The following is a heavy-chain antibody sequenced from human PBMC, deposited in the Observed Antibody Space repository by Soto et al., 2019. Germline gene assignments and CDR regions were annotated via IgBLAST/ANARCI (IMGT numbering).Heavy chain of an antibody. Sequence: PSETLSLTCAAFGGSFSDYYWSWIRQPPGKGLEWIGENNHFGSSTYNPSLKSRVTISVDTSKNQFSLKLSAVTDADTAVYYCSGSGSDRYFDYWGQGTLVTVSS. CDR2: NNHFGSS. J-gene: IGHJ4*02. D-gene: IGHD3-16*02. V-gene: IGHV4-34*01. CDR1: GGSFSDYY. CDR3: SGSGSDRYFDY.